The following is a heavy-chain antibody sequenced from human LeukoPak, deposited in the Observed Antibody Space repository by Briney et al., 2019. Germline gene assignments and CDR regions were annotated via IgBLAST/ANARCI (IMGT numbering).Heavy chain of an antibody. J-gene: IGHJ6*02. Sequence: ASVKVSCKASGYTFTGYYMHWVRQAPGQGLEWMGWINPNSGGTNYAQKFQGRVTMTRDTSISTAYMELSRLRSDDTAVYYCARVLTPYYYYGMDVWGQGTTVTVSS. CDR2: INPNSGGT. CDR1: GYTFTGYY. CDR3: ARVLTPYYYYGMDV. V-gene: IGHV1-2*02.